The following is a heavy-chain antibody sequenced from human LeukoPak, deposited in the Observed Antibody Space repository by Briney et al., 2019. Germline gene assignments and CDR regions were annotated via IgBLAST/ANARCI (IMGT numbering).Heavy chain of an antibody. V-gene: IGHV3-23*01. D-gene: IGHD3-9*01. CDR3: AKDRVLRYFDWLSRPMDDAFDI. CDR2: ISGSGGST. CDR1: GFTFSSYA. J-gene: IGHJ3*02. Sequence: GGSLRLSCAASGFTFSSYAMSWVRQAPGKGLEWVSAISGSGGSTYYADSVKGRFTISRDNSKNTLYLQMNSLRAEDTAVYYCAKDRVLRYFDWLSRPMDDAFDIWGQGTMVTVSS.